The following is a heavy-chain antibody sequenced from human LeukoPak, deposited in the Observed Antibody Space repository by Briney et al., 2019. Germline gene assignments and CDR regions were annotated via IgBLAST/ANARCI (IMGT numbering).Heavy chain of an antibody. Sequence: GGSLGLSCAASEFAFSTYNMNWVRQAPGKGLEWVSYISTGSSTTYYADSVKGRFTISRDNVENSLYLQMNSLRDEDTAVYYCARVAAGYSVNYFDYWGQGTLVTVSS. V-gene: IGHV3-48*02. J-gene: IGHJ4*02. CDR1: EFAFSTYN. CDR2: ISTGSSTT. CDR3: ARVAAGYSVNYFDY. D-gene: IGHD4-23*01.